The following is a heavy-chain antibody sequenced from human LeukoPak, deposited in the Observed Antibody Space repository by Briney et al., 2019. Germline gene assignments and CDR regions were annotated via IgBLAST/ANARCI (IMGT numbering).Heavy chain of an antibody. D-gene: IGHD3-16*01. CDR1: GYRFTTYW. V-gene: IGHV5-51*01. CDR2: IYPRDSDT. Sequence: GESLKISCKGSGYRFTTYWIGWVRQMPGKGLQWMGIIYPRDSDTIYSPSFQGQVTMSADKSINTAYLQWSSLKASDTAIYYCVRRGEDGRDFDSWGQGTLVIVSS. CDR3: VRRGEDGRDFDS. J-gene: IGHJ4*02.